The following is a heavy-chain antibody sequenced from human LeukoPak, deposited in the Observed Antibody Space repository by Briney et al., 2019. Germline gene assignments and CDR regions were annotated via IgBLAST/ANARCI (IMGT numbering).Heavy chain of an antibody. CDR2: ISGSGGST. CDR3: ATSAPCGGDCYSAFDI. D-gene: IGHD2-21*02. J-gene: IGHJ3*02. CDR1: GFTFSSYA. Sequence: PGGSLRLSCAASGFTFSSYAMSWVRQAPGKGLEWVSAISGSGGSTYYADSVKGRFTISRDNSKNTLYLQMNSLRAEDTAVYYCATSAPCGGDCYSAFDIWGQGTMDTVSS. V-gene: IGHV3-23*01.